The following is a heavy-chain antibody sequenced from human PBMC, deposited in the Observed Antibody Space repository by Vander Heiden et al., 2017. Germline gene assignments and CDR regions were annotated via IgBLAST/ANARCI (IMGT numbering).Heavy chain of an antibody. D-gene: IGHD4-17*01. V-gene: IGHV3-30-3*01. CDR2: ISYDGSNK. CDR3: ARALPTASTTVTTWFWDAFDI. CDR1: TFSSYA. J-gene: IGHJ3*02. Sequence: TFSSYAMHWVRQAPGKGLEWVAVISYDGSNKYYADSVKGRFTISRDNSKNTLYLQMNSLRAEDTAVYYCARALPTASTTVTTWFWDAFDIWGQGTMVTVSS.